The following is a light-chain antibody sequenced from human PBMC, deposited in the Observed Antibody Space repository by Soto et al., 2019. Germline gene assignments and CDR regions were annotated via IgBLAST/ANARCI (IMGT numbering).Light chain of an antibody. CDR3: SSYTTTTTAV. Sequence: QSALTQPASVSGSPGQSITIACTGSSSDIGGYNFVSWYQQHPGKAPKLMIYDVIKRPSGVSSRFAGSKSGNXASLTISGLXXEDEADYYCSSYTTTTTAVFGGG. V-gene: IGLV2-14*03. CDR2: DVI. J-gene: IGLJ2*01. CDR1: SSDIGGYNF.